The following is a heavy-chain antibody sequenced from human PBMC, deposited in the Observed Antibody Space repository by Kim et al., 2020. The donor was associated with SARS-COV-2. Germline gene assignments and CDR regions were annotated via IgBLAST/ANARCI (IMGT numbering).Heavy chain of an antibody. CDR3: ARGGDGGDYRNWFDP. J-gene: IGHJ5*02. CDR1: GFTFSSYD. CDR2: IGTAGDT. D-gene: IGHD4-17*01. V-gene: IGHV3-13*01. Sequence: GGSLRLSGAASGFTFSSYDMHWVRQATGKGLEWVSAIGTAGDTYYPGSVKGRFTISRENAKNSLYLQMNSLRAGDTAVYYCARGGDGGDYRNWFDPWGQGTLVTVSS.